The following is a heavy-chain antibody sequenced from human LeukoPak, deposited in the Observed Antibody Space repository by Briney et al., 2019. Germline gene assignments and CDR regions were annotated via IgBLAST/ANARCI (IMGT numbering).Heavy chain of an antibody. D-gene: IGHD4-17*01. CDR1: GGTFSSYA. J-gene: IGHJ5*02. CDR2: IIPIFGTA. V-gene: IGHV1-69*13. CDR3: ARGTTVTPYNWFDP. Sequence: GASVKVSCKASGGTFSSYAISWVRQAPGQGLEWMGGIIPIFGTANYAQKFQGRVTITADESTSTAYMELSSLRSEDTAVYYCARGTTVTPYNWFDPWGQGTLVTASS.